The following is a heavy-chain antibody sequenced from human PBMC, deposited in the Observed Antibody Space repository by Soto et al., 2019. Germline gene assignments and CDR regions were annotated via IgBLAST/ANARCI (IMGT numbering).Heavy chain of an antibody. V-gene: IGHV3-33*01. CDR3: AREVGRWDGIADTFDY. D-gene: IGHD6-13*01. CDR2: IWYDGSNK. Sequence: GGSLRLSCAASGFTFSSYGMHWVRQAPGKGLEWVAVIWYDGSNKYYADSVKGRFTISRDNSKNTLYLQMNSLRAEDTAVYYCAREVGRWDGIADTFDYWGQGTLVTVSS. J-gene: IGHJ4*02. CDR1: GFTFSSYG.